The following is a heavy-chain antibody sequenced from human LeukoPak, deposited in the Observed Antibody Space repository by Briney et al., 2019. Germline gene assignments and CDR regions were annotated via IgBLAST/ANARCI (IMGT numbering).Heavy chain of an antibody. CDR3: ARRRRAYNWFDP. CDR1: GFTFSSYS. V-gene: IGHV3-21*01. Sequence: GGPLRLSCAASGFTFSSYSMNWVRQAPGKGLEWVSSISSSSSYIYYADSVKGRFTISRDNAKNSLYLQMNSLRAEDTAVYYCARRRRAYNWFDPWGQGTLVTVSS. CDR2: ISSSSSYI. J-gene: IGHJ5*02.